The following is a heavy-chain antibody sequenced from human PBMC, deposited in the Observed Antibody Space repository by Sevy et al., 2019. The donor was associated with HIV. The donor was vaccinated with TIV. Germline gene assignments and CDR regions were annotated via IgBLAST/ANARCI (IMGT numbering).Heavy chain of an antibody. Sequence: GGSLRLSCAASGFTFSSYSMNWVRQAPGKGLEWVSSISSSSSYIYYADSVKGRFTISRDNAKNSLYLQMNSLRAEDTAVYYCASEFLDCSGGSCYGGLYWGQGTLVTVS. V-gene: IGHV3-21*01. CDR3: ASEFLDCSGGSCYGGLY. J-gene: IGHJ4*02. CDR1: GFTFSSYS. D-gene: IGHD2-15*01. CDR2: ISSSSSYI.